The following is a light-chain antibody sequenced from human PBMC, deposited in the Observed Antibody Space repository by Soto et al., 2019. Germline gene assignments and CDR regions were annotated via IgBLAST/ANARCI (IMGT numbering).Light chain of an antibody. Sequence: EVVLTQSPATLSLSPGERATLSCRASESVFGYLAWYQHKPGQAPRLLIYYASNRATGVPARFSGSGSGTDFTLTSSRLEPEDFAVYYCQQRYRWPPITFGQGTRLDNK. V-gene: IGKV3-11*01. CDR1: ESVFGY. CDR3: QQRYRWPPIT. CDR2: YAS. J-gene: IGKJ5*01.